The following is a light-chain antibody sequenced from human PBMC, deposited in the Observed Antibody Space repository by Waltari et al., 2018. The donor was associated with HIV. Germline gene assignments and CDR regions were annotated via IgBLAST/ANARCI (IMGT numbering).Light chain of an antibody. J-gene: IGKJ1*01. CDR3: QQYYSTPVA. CDR1: QSVLYSSNNKNY. CDR2: WAS. V-gene: IGKV4-1*01. Sequence: DIVMTQSPDSLVVSLGERATINCKSSQSVLYSSNNKNYLAWYQQKPGQPPKLLIYWASTRESGVPDRFSGSGSGTDFTLTISSLQAEDVAVYYGQQYYSTPVAFGQGTKVEIK.